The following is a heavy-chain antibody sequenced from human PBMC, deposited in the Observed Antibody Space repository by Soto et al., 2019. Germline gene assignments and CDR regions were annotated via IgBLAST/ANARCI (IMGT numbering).Heavy chain of an antibody. J-gene: IGHJ5*01. CDR3: ARGRYCLAGRCFPNWFDS. CDR1: GDSISTVDYF. V-gene: IGHV4-30-4*01. Sequence: SETLSLTCSVSGDSISTVDYFWAWIRQPPGQALEYIGYIYKSATTYYNPSFESRVAISLDTSKSQFSLNVTSVTAADTAVYFCARGRYCLAGRCFPNWFDSWGQGTLVTVSS. CDR2: IYKSATT. D-gene: IGHD2-15*01.